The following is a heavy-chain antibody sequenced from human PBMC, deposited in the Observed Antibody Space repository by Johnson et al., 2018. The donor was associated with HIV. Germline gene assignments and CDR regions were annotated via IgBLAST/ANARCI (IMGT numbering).Heavy chain of an antibody. CDR1: GFTFNNYP. Sequence: VQLVESGGGVVQPGRSLRLSCAVSGFTFNNYPMHWVRQAPGKGLEWVAVISYDGSNKYYGDSVKGRFTISRDNSKNTLYLQMNSLRPEDTAVYYCASGDDDGFWGRGTLVTVSS. CDR2: ISYDGSNK. V-gene: IGHV3-30*04. CDR3: ASGDDDGF. J-gene: IGHJ4*03. D-gene: IGHD5-12*01.